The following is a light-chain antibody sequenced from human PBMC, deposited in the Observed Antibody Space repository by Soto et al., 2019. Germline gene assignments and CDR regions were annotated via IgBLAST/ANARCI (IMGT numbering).Light chain of an antibody. J-gene: IGKJ3*01. CDR1: QGISSY. Sequence: DIQLTQSPSFLSASVGDRVTITCRASQGISSYLAWYQQKPGKAPKLLIYAASTLQSGVPSRFSGSGSGTEFTLTISSLQPEDFATYYCQQLNSYLSFTFGPGTKLEIK. V-gene: IGKV1-9*01. CDR2: AAS. CDR3: QQLNSYLSFT.